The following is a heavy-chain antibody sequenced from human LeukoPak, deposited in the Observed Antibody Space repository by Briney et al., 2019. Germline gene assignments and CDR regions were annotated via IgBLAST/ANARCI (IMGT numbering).Heavy chain of an antibody. CDR1: GGSISSYY. CDR3: ARDRTFGPEWDHEFDY. Sequence: SETLSLTCTVSGGSISSYYWSWIRQPPGKGLEWIGYIYYSGSTNYNPSLKSRVTISADTSKNQFSLKLSSVTAADTAVYYCARDRTFGPEWDHEFDYWGQGTLVTVSS. V-gene: IGHV4-59*01. D-gene: IGHD3-16*01. J-gene: IGHJ4*02. CDR2: IYYSGST.